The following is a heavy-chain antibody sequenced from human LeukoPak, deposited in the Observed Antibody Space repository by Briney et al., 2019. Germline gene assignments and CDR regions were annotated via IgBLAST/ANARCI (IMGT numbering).Heavy chain of an antibody. D-gene: IGHD1-14*01. V-gene: IGHV3-30*02. Sequence: GGSLRLSCAASGFTLSSYGMHWVRQAPGKGLEWVTFIRYDGNNKYYADSVKGRFTISRDNSKNTLYLQMNSLRAEDTAVYYCARARRHRSFDYWGQGTLVTVSS. J-gene: IGHJ4*02. CDR2: IRYDGNNK. CDR1: GFTLSSYG. CDR3: ARARRHRSFDY.